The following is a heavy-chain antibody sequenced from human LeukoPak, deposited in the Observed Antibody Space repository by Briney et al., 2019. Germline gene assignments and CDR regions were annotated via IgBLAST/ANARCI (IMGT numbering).Heavy chain of an antibody. CDR2: INPNSGGT. V-gene: IGHV1-2*02. CDR3: ARAQDYYGSGSYYKRGSVDY. D-gene: IGHD3-10*01. CDR1: GYSFTNYG. J-gene: IGHJ4*02. Sequence: ASVKVSCKASGYSFTNYGITWVRQAPGQGLEWMGWINPNSGGTNYAQKFQGRVTMTRDTSISTAYMELSRLRSDDTAVYYCARAQDYYGSGSYYKRGSVDYWGQGTLVTVSS.